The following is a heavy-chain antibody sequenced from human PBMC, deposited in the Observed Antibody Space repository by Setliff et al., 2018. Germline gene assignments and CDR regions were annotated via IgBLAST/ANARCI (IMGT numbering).Heavy chain of an antibody. V-gene: IGHV1-69*13. CDR1: GGTFRTDG. Sequence: ASVKVSCKASGGTFRTDGFSWVRQAPGHGLEWMGGIIPMFRTGKYAQKFQGRVTITADESTSTAYMELSSLRVDDTAVYYCARGKMDVVAVAGKYCVMDVWGQGTTVTVSS. D-gene: IGHD6-19*01. CDR2: IIPMFRTG. J-gene: IGHJ6*02. CDR3: ARGKMDVVAVAGKYCVMDV.